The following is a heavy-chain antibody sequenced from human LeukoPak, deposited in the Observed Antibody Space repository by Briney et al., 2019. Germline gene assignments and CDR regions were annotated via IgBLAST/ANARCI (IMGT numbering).Heavy chain of an antibody. V-gene: IGHV4-39*01. Sequence: SETLSLTCTVSGGPISSSSYYWGWIRQPPGKGLEWIGSIYYSGSTYYNPSLKSRVTISVDTSKNQFSLKLSSVTAADTAVYYCAGLRITGTTVYFDYWGQGTLVTVSS. J-gene: IGHJ4*02. CDR1: GGPISSSSYY. CDR3: AGLRITGTTVYFDY. D-gene: IGHD1-7*01. CDR2: IYYSGST.